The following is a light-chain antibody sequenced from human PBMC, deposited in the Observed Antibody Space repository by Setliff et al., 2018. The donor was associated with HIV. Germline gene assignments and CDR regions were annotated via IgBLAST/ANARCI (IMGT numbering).Light chain of an antibody. CDR3: SSYASSSTLPYV. Sequence: ALTQPASVSGSPGQSITISCTGTSSDVGGYNYVSWYQQHPGKAPKLMIYDVSNRPSGVSNRFSGSKSGNTASLTISGLQAEDEANYYCSSYASSSTLPYVFGTGTKVNVL. CDR1: SSDVGGYNY. V-gene: IGLV2-14*03. CDR2: DVS. J-gene: IGLJ1*01.